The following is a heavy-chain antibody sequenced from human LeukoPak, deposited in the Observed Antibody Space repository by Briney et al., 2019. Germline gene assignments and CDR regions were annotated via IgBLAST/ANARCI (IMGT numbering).Heavy chain of an antibody. CDR1: GFTFSNHA. CDR2: ISGSGGTT. Sequence: GGSLRLSCAASGFTFSNHAMSWVRQAPGKGLEWVSAISGSGGTTYYADSVKGRFTVSRDNSKNTLYLQMNSLRAEDTAVYYCARGREEKAATLDPWGQGTLVTVSS. CDR3: ARGREEKAATLDP. D-gene: IGHD2-15*01. V-gene: IGHV3-23*01. J-gene: IGHJ5*02.